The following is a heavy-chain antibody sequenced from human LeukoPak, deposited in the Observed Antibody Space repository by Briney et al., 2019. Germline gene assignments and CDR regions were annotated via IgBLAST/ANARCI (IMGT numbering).Heavy chain of an antibody. D-gene: IGHD3-22*01. CDR2: ISSSSSYI. CDR3: AREIPDYDSSGYYPAS. V-gene: IGHV3-21*01. J-gene: IGHJ4*02. Sequence: GGSLRLSCAASGFTFSSYSMNWVRQAPGKGLEWVSSISSSSSYIYYADSVKGRFTISRDNAKNSLYLQMNSLRAEDTAVYYCAREIPDYDSSGYYPASGGQGTLVTVSS. CDR1: GFTFSSYS.